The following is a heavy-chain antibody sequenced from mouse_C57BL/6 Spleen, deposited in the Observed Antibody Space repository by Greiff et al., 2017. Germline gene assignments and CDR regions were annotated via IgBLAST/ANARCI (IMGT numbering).Heavy chain of an antibody. CDR3: ARVDDDYPDY. CDR1: GYTFTSYW. Sequence: QVQLQQPGAELVKPGASVKLSCKASGYTFTSYWMHWVKQRPGRGLEWIGRIYPNSGGTKYNEKFKSKATLTVDKPSSTAYMQLSSLTSEDSAVYYCARVDDDYPDYWGQGTTLTVSS. D-gene: IGHD2-3*01. J-gene: IGHJ2*01. V-gene: IGHV1-72*01. CDR2: IYPNSGGT.